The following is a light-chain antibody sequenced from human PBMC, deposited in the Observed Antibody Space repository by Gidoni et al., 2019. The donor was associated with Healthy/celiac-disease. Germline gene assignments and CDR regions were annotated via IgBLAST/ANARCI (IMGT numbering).Light chain of an antibody. V-gene: IGKV1-9*01. CDR2: AAS. J-gene: IGKJ5*01. CDR1: QGISSY. Sequence: DIQLTQSPSFLSASVGDRVTITCRASQGISSYLAWYQQKPGKAPKLLIYAASTLQSGVPSRFRGSGSGTEFTLTISSLQPEDFATYYCQQLNSYAITFXQXTRLEIK. CDR3: QQLNSYAIT.